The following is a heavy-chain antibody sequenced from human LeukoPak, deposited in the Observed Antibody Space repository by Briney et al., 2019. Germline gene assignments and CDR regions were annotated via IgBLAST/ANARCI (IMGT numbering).Heavy chain of an antibody. Sequence: ASVKVSCKASGYTFTGYYMHWVRQAPGQGLEWMGWINPNSGGTNYAQKFQGRVTMTRDTSISTAYMELSRLRSDDTAVYYCARDAADEYSSSYNYYYYYMDVWGKGTTVTVSS. CDR1: GYTFTGYY. CDR3: ARDAADEYSSSYNYYYYYMDV. V-gene: IGHV1-2*02. J-gene: IGHJ6*03. D-gene: IGHD6-6*01. CDR2: INPNSGGT.